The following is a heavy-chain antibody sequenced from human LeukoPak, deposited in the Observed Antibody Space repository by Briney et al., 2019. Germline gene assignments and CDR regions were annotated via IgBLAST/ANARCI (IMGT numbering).Heavy chain of an antibody. CDR2: ISSSSSYI. CDR3: ARAIVATIYYFDY. D-gene: IGHD5-12*01. V-gene: IGHV3-21*01. CDR1: GFTFSSYS. J-gene: IGHJ4*02. Sequence: GGSLRLSCAASGFTFSSYSMNWVRQAPGKGLEWVSSISSSSSYIYYADSVKGRLTISRDNAKNSLYLQMNSLRAEDTAVYYCARAIVATIYYFDYWGQGTLVTVSS.